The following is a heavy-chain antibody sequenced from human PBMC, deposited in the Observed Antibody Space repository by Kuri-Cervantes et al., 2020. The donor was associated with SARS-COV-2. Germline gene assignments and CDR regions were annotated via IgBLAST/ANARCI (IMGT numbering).Heavy chain of an antibody. CDR2: INTDGSST. J-gene: IGHJ6*02. CDR1: RSTLSSYW. Sequence: GGSLRLSCAPSRSTLSSYWMHWFRQAPGKGLVLVSCINTDGSSTSYADSVKGRFTISRDNAKNALYLQMNSLRAEDTAVYCCARVPSITMIRGANSYGVAVWGQGTTVTVSS. V-gene: IGHV3-74*01. CDR3: ARVPSITMIRGANSYGVAV. D-gene: IGHD3-10*01.